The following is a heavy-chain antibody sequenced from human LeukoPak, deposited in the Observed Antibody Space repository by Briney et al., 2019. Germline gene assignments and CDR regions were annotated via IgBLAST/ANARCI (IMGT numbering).Heavy chain of an antibody. Sequence: GASVKVSCKASGYTFTSYDINWVRQATGQGLEWMGWMNPNSGYTGYAQKFQGRVTMTRDTSISTAYMELSSLTSEDTAVYYCATGDVVVTAIGYWGQGTLVTVSS. CDR2: MNPNSGYT. V-gene: IGHV1-8*02. J-gene: IGHJ4*02. D-gene: IGHD2-21*02. CDR1: GYTFTSYD. CDR3: ATGDVVVTAIGY.